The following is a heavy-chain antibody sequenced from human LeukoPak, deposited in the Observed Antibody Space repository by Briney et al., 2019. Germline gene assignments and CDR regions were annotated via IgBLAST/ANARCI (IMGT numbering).Heavy chain of an antibody. CDR1: GYSFFAYW. CDR2: IYPDDSRA. V-gene: IGHV5-51*01. J-gene: IGHJ5*02. D-gene: IGHD2/OR15-2a*01. Sequence: GESLQISCRGSGYSFFAYWIAWVRQMPGKGLEYMGIIYPDDSRARYSPSFQGQVTISVDMFISTAYLQWSSLKASDTAIYFCARFSGPTFAHNRFDPWGQGTLVTVSS. CDR3: ARFSGPTFAHNRFDP.